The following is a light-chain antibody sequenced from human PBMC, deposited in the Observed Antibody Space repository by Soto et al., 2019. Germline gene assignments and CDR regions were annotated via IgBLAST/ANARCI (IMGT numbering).Light chain of an antibody. J-gene: IGLJ1*01. CDR3: ISYAGSNSYV. CDR2: EVS. CDR1: RSDVGGYNF. Sequence: QSALTQPPSASGSPGQSVTISCTGTRSDVGGYNFVSWYQQHPGKAPKLMIYEVSQRPSGVPDRFSGSKSDNTASLTVSGLQAEDEAYYYCISYAGSNSYVFGTGTKLTVL. V-gene: IGLV2-8*01.